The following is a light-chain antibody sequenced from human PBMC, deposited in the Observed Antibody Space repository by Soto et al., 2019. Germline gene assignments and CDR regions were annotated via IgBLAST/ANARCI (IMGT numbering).Light chain of an antibody. CDR3: LSYTSAVTYV. J-gene: IGLJ1*01. V-gene: IGLV2-14*01. Sequence: QSALTQPASVSGSPGQSITISCTGTSSDVGGYNSVSWYQQPPGKAPKLVIFDVSNRPSGVSNRFSGSKSGNTASLTISGLQPEDEADYYCLSYTSAVTYVFGTGTKVTVL. CDR2: DVS. CDR1: SSDVGGYNS.